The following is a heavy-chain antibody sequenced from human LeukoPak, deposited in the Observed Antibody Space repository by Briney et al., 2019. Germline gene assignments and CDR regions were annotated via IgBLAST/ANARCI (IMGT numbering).Heavy chain of an antibody. Sequence: GGPLTLSCTASGFTFSNYWMGWLRQAPGKGLEWVANIKQDGSQELFVDPLERCFTISGDKNKNSLYLQMSSLRTEETSVYYCARYRSFRAPGEDYWPQGTRVSVPS. V-gene: IGHV3-7*01. D-gene: IGHD3-16*02. J-gene: IGHJ4*02. CDR2: IKQDGSQE. CDR3: ARYRSFRAPGEDY. CDR1: GFTFSNYW.